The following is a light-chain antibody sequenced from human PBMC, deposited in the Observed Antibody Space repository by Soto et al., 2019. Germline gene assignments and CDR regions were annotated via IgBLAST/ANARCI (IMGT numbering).Light chain of an antibody. CDR2: SHN. CDR1: SSNIGSNF. J-gene: IGLJ2*01. Sequence: QAVVTQPPSASGTPGQGVTISCSGSSSNIGSNFVYWYQQFPGTAPRLIIYSHNQRPSGVPARFSGSKSGTSASLAISGLRSEDEGDYFCAAWDDSLSGHLVFGGGTKLTVL. CDR3: AAWDDSLSGHLV. V-gene: IGLV1-47*02.